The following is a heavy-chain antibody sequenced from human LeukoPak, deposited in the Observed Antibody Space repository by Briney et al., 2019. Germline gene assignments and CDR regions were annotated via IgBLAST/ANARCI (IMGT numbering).Heavy chain of an antibody. D-gene: IGHD2-2*01. CDR1: GFTFSTYA. CDR3: AKGGSPSCYSSSGY. CDR2: ICGSDGSR. J-gene: IGHJ4*02. V-gene: IGHV3-23*01. Sequence: PGGSLGLSCAASGFTFSTYAMSWVRQAPGKGLEWASAICGSDGSRYYADSVKGRFTISRDNSKNTLYLQMNSLRGVDTAVYYCAKGGSPSCYSSSGYWGQGTLVTVSS.